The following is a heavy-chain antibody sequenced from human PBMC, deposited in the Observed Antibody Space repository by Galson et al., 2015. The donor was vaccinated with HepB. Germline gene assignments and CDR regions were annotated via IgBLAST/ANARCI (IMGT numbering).Heavy chain of an antibody. D-gene: IGHD3-10*01. CDR3: ATPYGSGRGSYYYGMDV. CDR1: GYTFTSYA. J-gene: IGHJ6*02. CDR2: INTNTGNP. Sequence: SVKVSCKASGYTFTSYAMNWVRQAPGQGLEWMGWINTNTGNPTYAQGFTGRFVFSLDTSVSTAYLQISSLKAEDTAVYYCATPYGSGRGSYYYGMDVWGQGTTVTVSS. V-gene: IGHV7-4-1*02.